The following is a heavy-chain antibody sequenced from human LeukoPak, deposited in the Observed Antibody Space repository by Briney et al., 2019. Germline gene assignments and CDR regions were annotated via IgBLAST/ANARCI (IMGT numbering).Heavy chain of an antibody. Sequence: GGSLRLSCAASGFTVSSNYMCWVRQAPGKGLEWVSLIYSDGTTYYADSVRRRFTISRHTSKNTLSLQMNSLRAEDTAVYYCARLRIKAGNFDYWGQGTVVTVSS. J-gene: IGHJ4*02. CDR1: GFTVSSNY. D-gene: IGHD3-10*01. CDR3: ARLRIKAGNFDY. CDR2: IYSDGTT. V-gene: IGHV3-53*04.